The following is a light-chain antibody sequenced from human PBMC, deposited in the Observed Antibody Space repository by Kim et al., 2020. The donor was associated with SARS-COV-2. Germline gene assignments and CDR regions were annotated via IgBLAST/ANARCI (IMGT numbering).Light chain of an antibody. CDR3: CSYAGSYSWV. CDR2: DVT. V-gene: IGLV2-11*01. CDR1: SSDIGGYNY. Sequence: GQSVTISCTGTSSDIGGYNYVSWYQHHPGKAPKLMISDVTKRPSGVPDRFSGSKSGNTASLTISGLQAEDEADYYCCSYAGSYSWVFGGGTKLTVL. J-gene: IGLJ3*02.